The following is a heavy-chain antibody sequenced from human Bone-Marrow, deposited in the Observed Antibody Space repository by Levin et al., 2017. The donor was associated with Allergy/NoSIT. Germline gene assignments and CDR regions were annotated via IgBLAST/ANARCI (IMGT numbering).Heavy chain of an antibody. V-gene: IGHV5-51*01. D-gene: IGHD3-16*01. CDR2: LSPPSSSP. Sequence: SLKISCKGSGYSFTNYWIVWVRQMPGKGLEWIFLLSPPSSSPLPPPSFQGQVIISADKSITTAYLQWTSLKASDTAMYYCARSFGAASEFDFWGQGTQVTVSS. CDR1: GYSFTNYW. CDR3: ARSFGAASEFDF. J-gene: IGHJ4*01.